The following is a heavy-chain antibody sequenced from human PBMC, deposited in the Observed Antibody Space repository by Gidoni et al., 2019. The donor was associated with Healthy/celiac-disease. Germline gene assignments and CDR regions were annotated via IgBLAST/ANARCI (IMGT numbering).Heavy chain of an antibody. Sequence: NYNPSLKSRVTMSVDTSKNQFSLKLSSVTAADTAVYYCARDGNWGIAVHWSRSNFDYWGQGTLVTVSS. CDR3: ARDGNWGIAVHWSRSNFDY. J-gene: IGHJ4*02. D-gene: IGHD6-19*01. V-gene: IGHV4-4*07.